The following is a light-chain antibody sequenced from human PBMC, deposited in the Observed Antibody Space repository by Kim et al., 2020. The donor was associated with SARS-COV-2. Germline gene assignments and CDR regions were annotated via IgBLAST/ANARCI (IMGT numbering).Light chain of an antibody. V-gene: IGLV3-19*01. Sequence: SSELTQDPAVSVALGQTVSITCQGDSLRSYSANWYQQKPGQAPILVIYDKDYRPSGIPDRFSGSSSGNTASLTITGAQAEDEADYYCNSRDTTGNYWVFGGGTKLTVL. CDR1: SLRSYS. CDR3: NSRDTTGNYWV. J-gene: IGLJ3*02. CDR2: DKD.